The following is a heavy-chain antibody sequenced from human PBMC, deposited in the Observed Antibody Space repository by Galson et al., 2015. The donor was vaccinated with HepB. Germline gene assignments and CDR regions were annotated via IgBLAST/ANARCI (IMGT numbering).Heavy chain of an antibody. Sequence: SPRLSCAASAFTFTSYALRWVRQRPWRSLEWDSTPSGSSALTHHPASVKGRFTVSRDNSKNTLFLQMSSLRVEDTGVYYCARPRGDSFNMVRGLSWGQGILVTVS. V-gene: IGHV3-23*01. CDR2: PSGSSALT. CDR1: AFTFTSYA. D-gene: IGHD3-10*01. J-gene: IGHJ5*02. CDR3: ARPRGDSFNMVRGLS.